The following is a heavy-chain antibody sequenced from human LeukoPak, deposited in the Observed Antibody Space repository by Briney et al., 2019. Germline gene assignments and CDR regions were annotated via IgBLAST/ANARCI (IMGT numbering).Heavy chain of an antibody. J-gene: IGHJ4*02. D-gene: IGHD6-13*01. CDR1: GGSISSDY. Sequence: PSETLSLTCTVSGGSISSDYWSWIRQPPGKGLEWIGYIYYSGNTNYNPALKSRVTISVDTSKNQFSLRLKSVTAADTAVYYCAKQDPAAGSDYWGQGTLVIVSS. CDR2: IYYSGNT. CDR3: AKQDPAAGSDY. V-gene: IGHV4-59*08.